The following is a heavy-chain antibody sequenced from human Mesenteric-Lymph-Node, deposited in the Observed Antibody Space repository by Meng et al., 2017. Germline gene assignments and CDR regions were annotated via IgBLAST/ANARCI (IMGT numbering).Heavy chain of an antibody. CDR3: ARGRAMRTMVRGTHRGRCWFDP. CDR1: GGSISSGNYY. CDR2: IFYSGTT. Sequence: SETLSLTCTVSGGSISSGNYYWGWIRQPPGKGLEWIGTIFYSGTTYYNPSLKSRVTISVDTSKNQFSLKLSSVTAADTAVYYCARGRAMRTMVRGTHRGRCWFDPWGQGTLVTVSS. J-gene: IGHJ5*02. V-gene: IGHV4-39*07. D-gene: IGHD3-10*01.